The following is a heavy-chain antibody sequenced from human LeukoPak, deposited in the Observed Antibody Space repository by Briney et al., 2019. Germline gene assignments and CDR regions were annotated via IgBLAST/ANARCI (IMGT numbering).Heavy chain of an antibody. CDR3: ARERQYYYDSSGYFDY. V-gene: IGHV3-33*01. D-gene: IGHD3-22*01. Sequence: PGRSLRLSCAASGFTFSSYGMHWVRQAPGKGLEWVAVIWYDGSNKYYADSVKGRFTISRDNSKNTLYLQMNSLRAEDTAVYYCARERQYYYDSSGYFDYWGQGTLVTVSS. J-gene: IGHJ4*02. CDR1: GFTFSSYG. CDR2: IWYDGSNK.